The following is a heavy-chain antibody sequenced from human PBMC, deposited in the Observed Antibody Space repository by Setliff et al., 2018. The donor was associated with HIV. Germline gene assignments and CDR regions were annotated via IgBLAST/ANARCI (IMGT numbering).Heavy chain of an antibody. V-gene: IGHV3-15*01. CDR3: TSESFRIPVAVAN. CDR1: GFTFTNAW. J-gene: IGHJ4*02. Sequence: GESLKISCAASGFTFTNAWMNWVRQAPGKGLEWVGRIKSETDGGTTDYAAAVKGRFTISRDDSKTTLYLQMNSLKTGDTAVYYCTSESFRIPVAVANWGQGTLVTVSS. D-gene: IGHD6-19*01. CDR2: IKSETDGGTT.